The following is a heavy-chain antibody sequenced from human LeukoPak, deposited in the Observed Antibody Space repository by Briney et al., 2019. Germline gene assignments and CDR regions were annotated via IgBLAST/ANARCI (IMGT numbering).Heavy chain of an antibody. CDR2: MNPNSGNT. V-gene: IGHV1-8*01. D-gene: IGHD1-26*01. CDR1: GYTFTSYD. Sequence: APVKLSCKASGYTFTSYDINWVRQATGQGPEWMGWMNPNSGNTGYAPKFQGGVTMTTNTSINTAYMELRSLRSDDTAVYYCARGDSGSYVWFDTWGQGTLVTVSS. CDR3: ARGDSGSYVWFDT. J-gene: IGHJ5*01.